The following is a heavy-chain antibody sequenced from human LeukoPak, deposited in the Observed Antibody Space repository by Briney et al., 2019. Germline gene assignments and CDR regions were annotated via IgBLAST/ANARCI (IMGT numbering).Heavy chain of an antibody. Sequence: PSETLSLTCTVSVGSISSYYWSWIRQPPGKGLEWIGYIYYSGSTNYNPSLKSRVTISVDTSKNQFSLKLSSVTAADTAVYYCARDLSVRPDYYDSSGYDYWGQGTLVTVSS. J-gene: IGHJ4*02. CDR3: ARDLSVRPDYYDSSGYDY. V-gene: IGHV4-59*01. CDR1: VGSISSYY. D-gene: IGHD3-22*01. CDR2: IYYSGST.